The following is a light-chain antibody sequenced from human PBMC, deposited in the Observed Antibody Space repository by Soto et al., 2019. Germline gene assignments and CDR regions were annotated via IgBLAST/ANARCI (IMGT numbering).Light chain of an antibody. J-gene: IGKJ3*01. V-gene: IGKV1-9*01. CDR1: QAIGSY. CDR2: SAS. Sequence: IPLTQSPSSLSASVGDTVTITCRASQAIGSYFAWYQQRPGTAPKLLIYSASTLHSGVPSRFSGSGAGTDFTLTISSLQPEDFPTYYCQQVDSYPPTFGPGTTVEI. CDR3: QQVDSYPPT.